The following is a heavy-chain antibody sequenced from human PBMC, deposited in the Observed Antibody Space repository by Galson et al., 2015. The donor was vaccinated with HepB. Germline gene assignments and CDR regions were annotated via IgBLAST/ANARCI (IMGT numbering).Heavy chain of an antibody. J-gene: IGHJ6*02. D-gene: IGHD1-7*01. Sequence: SVKVSCKASGYDFNKYGLSWVRQAPGQGLEWMGWVSGYDGSANYAPKFQGRVTMTTQKSTGTAFMEMRRLRSDDTAVYYCARDSRLELQLNNYYSYGMDVWCQGTAVIVS. CDR1: GYDFNKYG. CDR3: ARDSRLELQLNNYYSYGMDV. CDR2: VSGYDGSA. V-gene: IGHV1-18*01.